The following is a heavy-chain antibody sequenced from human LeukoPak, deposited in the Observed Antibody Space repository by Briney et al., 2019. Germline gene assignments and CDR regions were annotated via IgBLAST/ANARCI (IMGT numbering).Heavy chain of an antibody. D-gene: IGHD7-27*01. CDR2: IYHSGST. CDR3: ARAATGYNWFDP. J-gene: IGHJ5*02. CDR1: GGSISSGGYS. V-gene: IGHV4-30-2*01. Sequence: PSETLSLTCAVSGGSISSGGYSWSWLRQPPGKGLEWIGYIYHSGSTYYNPSLKSRVTISVDRSKNQFSLKLSSVTAADTAVYYCARAATGYNWFDPWGQGTLVTVSS.